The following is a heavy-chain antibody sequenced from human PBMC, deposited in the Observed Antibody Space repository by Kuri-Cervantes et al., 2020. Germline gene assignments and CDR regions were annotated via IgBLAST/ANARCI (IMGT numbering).Heavy chain of an antibody. D-gene: IGHD6-13*01. CDR2: IWYDGNKK. Sequence: LSLTCAASGFTFSSYGMHWVRQAPGKGLEWVADIWYDGNKKYYADSVKGRFTISRDNSKNSLYLQMNSLRAEDTAVYYCARVAAAGYYDAFDIWGQGTMVTVSS. CDR1: GFTFSSYG. J-gene: IGHJ3*02. V-gene: IGHV3-33*01. CDR3: ARVAAAGYYDAFDI.